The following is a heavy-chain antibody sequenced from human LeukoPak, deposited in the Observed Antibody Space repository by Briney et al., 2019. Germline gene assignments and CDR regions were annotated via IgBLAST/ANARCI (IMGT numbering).Heavy chain of an antibody. CDR2: IYHSGST. V-gene: IGHV4-30-2*01. Sequence: SETLSLTCAVSGGSISSGGYSWSWIRQPPGKGLEWIGYIYHSGSTYYNPSLKSRVTISVDRSKNQFSLKLSSVTAADTAAYYCARYSSSWYFDYWGQGTLVTVSS. CDR3: ARYSSSWYFDY. D-gene: IGHD6-13*01. CDR1: GGSISSGGYS. J-gene: IGHJ4*02.